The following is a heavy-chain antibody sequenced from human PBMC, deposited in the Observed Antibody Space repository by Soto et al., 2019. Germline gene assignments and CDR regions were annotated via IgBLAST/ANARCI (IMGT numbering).Heavy chain of an antibody. Sequence: QVQLVQSGAEVKKPGSSVKVSCKASGGTFSSYTISWVRQAPGQGLEWMGRIIPILGIANYAQKFQGRVTITAGKPKSTAYMDLSSLRSEDTPVDYCATLLLAYCGGDCPMADYWGQGTLVTVSS. CDR3: ATLLLAYCGGDCPMADY. V-gene: IGHV1-69*02. J-gene: IGHJ4*02. D-gene: IGHD2-21*02. CDR1: GGTFSSYT. CDR2: IIPILGIA.